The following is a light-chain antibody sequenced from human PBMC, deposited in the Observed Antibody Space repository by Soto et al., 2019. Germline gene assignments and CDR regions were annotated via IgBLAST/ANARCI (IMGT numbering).Light chain of an antibody. CDR3: QQRSNWPKT. Sequence: EIVLSQSPATLSLSPGERAALSCRASQSVDRYLAWYQQKPGQAPRLLIYDASNRATGIPARFSGSGSGTDFTLTISSLEPEDFAVYYCQQRSNWPKTFGGGTKVE. J-gene: IGKJ4*01. V-gene: IGKV3-11*01. CDR1: QSVDRY. CDR2: DAS.